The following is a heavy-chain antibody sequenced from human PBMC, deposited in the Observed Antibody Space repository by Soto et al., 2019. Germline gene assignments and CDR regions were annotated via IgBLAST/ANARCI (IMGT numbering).Heavy chain of an antibody. Sequence: SATLSLTCAVSGYSISSGFYWGWIRQPPGKWLEWIGSIYHSGNAYYSPSLRSRVTISVDTSKNQFSLKLNSATAADTAIYYCARHYSSSSGWFDPWGQGTLVTVSS. D-gene: IGHD6-6*01. CDR3: ARHYSSSSGWFDP. J-gene: IGHJ5*02. CDR2: IYHSGNA. CDR1: GYSISSGFY. V-gene: IGHV4-38-2*01.